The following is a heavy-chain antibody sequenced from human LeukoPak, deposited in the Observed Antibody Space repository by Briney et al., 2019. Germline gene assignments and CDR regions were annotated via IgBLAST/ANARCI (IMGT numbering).Heavy chain of an antibody. Sequence: ASVKVSCKASGYTFTGYYMHCVRQAAGQELEWMGWINPNSGGTNYAQNFQGRVTMTRDTSISTAYMELSRLRSDDTCVYYCANGLYGDCNLCDPWAEGTVVTLPS. D-gene: IGHD4-17*01. V-gene: IGHV1-2*02. CDR1: GYTFTGYY. CDR2: INPNSGGT. CDR3: ANGLYGDCNLCDP. J-gene: IGHJ5*02.